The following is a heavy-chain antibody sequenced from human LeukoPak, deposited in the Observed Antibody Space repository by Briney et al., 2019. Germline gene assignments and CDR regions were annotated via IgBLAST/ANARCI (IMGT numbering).Heavy chain of an antibody. Sequence: GGSLRLSCAASGFTFSTYSMNWVRQAPGKGLEWVSYISSSSSTIYYADSVKGRFTISRDNSKNTMYLQMNSLRAEDTAVYYCAKRIQSAMAMGYWGQGTLVTVSS. CDR1: GFTFSTYS. CDR2: ISSSSSTI. J-gene: IGHJ4*02. V-gene: IGHV3-48*01. CDR3: AKRIQSAMAMGY. D-gene: IGHD5-18*01.